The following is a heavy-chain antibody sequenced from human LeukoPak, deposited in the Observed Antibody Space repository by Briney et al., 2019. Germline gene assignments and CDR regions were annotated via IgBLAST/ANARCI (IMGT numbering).Heavy chain of an antibody. D-gene: IGHD2-15*01. Sequence: GESLKISCKVSGFTFTTYWIGWVRQMPGKGLEWMGIIYPGDSDTRYSPSFQGQVTFSADKSISTAYLQWSSLKASDTAMYYCARRSGGSYRFDYWGQGTLVTVSS. CDR1: GFTFTTYW. CDR2: IYPGDSDT. V-gene: IGHV5-51*01. CDR3: ARRSGGSYRFDY. J-gene: IGHJ4*02.